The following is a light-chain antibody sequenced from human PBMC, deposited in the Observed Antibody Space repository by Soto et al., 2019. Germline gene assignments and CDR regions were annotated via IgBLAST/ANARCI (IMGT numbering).Light chain of an antibody. V-gene: IGKV3-20*01. CDR3: QHYGTTPWT. CDR1: QSVCSRC. Sequence: ETVLTQSPGTLSLSPGERVTLSCRASQSVCSRCLAWYQQKPGQSPRLLIYGASSRATGIPDRFSGSGSGTDFTLTISRLEPEDLAVYYCQHYGTTPWTFGQGTKVGIK. CDR2: GAS. J-gene: IGKJ1*01.